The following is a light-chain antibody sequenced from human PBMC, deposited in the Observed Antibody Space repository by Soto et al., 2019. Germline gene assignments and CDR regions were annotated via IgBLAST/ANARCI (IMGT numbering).Light chain of an antibody. Sequence: DFQMTQSPSTLSASVGDRVTITCRASQSISSWLAWYQQKPGKAPKLLIYDASSLESGVPSRFSGSGSGTEFTLTITSLQPDDFATYYCQQYNSYPWTFGQGTKVDI. CDR3: QQYNSYPWT. CDR2: DAS. J-gene: IGKJ1*01. V-gene: IGKV1-5*01. CDR1: QSISSW.